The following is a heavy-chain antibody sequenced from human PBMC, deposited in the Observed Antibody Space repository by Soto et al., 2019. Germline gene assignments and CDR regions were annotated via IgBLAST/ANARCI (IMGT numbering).Heavy chain of an antibody. J-gene: IGHJ6*02. V-gene: IGHV3-53*01. D-gene: IGHD2-2*02. CDR2: IYSGGST. Sequence: GGSLRLSCAASGFTVSSNYMSWVRQAPGKGLEWVSVIYSGGSTYYADSVKGRFTISRDNSKNTLYLQMNSLRAEDTAVYYCARDIRDYGMDVWGQGTTVTVSS. CDR3: ARDIRDYGMDV. CDR1: GFTVSSNY.